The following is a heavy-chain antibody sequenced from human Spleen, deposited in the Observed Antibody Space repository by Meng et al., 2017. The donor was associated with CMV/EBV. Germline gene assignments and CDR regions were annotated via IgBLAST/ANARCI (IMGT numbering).Heavy chain of an antibody. V-gene: IGHV4-39*07. CDR3: ARGGDFWSGYYTHYYYYGMDV. J-gene: IGHJ6*02. CDR1: GASITISDYY. D-gene: IGHD3-3*01. Sequence: SETLSLTCTVSGASITISDYYWGWIRQPPGKGLEWIATIYFGGSTYYNPSLKSRVTISVDTSKNQFSLKLSSVTAADTAVYYCARGGDFWSGYYTHYYYYGMDVWGQGTTVTVSS. CDR2: IYFGGST.